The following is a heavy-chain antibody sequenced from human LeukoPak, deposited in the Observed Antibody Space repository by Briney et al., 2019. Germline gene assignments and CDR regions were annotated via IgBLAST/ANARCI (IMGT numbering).Heavy chain of an antibody. Sequence: ASVKVSCQVSGYTLIEFTMHWVRQAPGKGLEWIGGFDPEDGETIYAQSFQGRVTMTEDTSTDTAYMELSGLRSEDTALYYCAAVRFSYGPFQYRGQGTLVTVSS. CDR1: GYTLIEFT. J-gene: IGHJ4*02. CDR2: FDPEDGET. V-gene: IGHV1-24*01. D-gene: IGHD5-18*01. CDR3: AAVRFSYGPFQY.